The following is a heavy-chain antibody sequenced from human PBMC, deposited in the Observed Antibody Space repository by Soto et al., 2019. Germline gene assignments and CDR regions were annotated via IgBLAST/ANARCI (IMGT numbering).Heavy chain of an antibody. Sequence: EVQLVESGGGLVQPGRSLRLSCAASGFTFDDYAMHWVRQAPGKGLEWVSGISWNSGSIGYADSVKGRFTISRDNAKNSLYLQMNSLRAEDTALYYCAKRVGGYYTSPFDYWGQGTLVTVSS. CDR1: GFTFDDYA. CDR3: AKRVGGYYTSPFDY. D-gene: IGHD3-3*01. J-gene: IGHJ4*02. CDR2: ISWNSGSI. V-gene: IGHV3-9*01.